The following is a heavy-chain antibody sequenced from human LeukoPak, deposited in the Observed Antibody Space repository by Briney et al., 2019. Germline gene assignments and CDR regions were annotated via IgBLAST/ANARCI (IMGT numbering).Heavy chain of an antibody. D-gene: IGHD3-10*01. J-gene: IGHJ5*02. CDR1: GGSFSGYY. Sequence: SETLSLTCAVYGGSFSGYYWSWIRQPPGKGLEWIGEINHSGSTNYNPSLKSRVTISVDTSKNQFSLKLSSVTAADTAVYYCARAARVDYYGSGVFDPWGQGTLVTVSS. CDR2: INHSGST. V-gene: IGHV4-34*01. CDR3: ARAARVDYYGSGVFDP.